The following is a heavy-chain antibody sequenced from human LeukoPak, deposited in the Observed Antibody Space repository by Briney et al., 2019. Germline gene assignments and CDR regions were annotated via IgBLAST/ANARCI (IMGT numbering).Heavy chain of an antibody. CDR2: ISSSSSYI. J-gene: IGHJ4*02. CDR1: GFIFSSYS. CDR3: ARGGTSVDY. V-gene: IGHV3-21*01. Sequence: GGSLRLSCAASGFIFSSYSMNWVRQAPGKGLEWVSSISSSSSYIYYADSVKGRSTISRDNAKNSLYLQMNSLRAEDTAVYYCARGGTSVDYWGQGTLVTVSS.